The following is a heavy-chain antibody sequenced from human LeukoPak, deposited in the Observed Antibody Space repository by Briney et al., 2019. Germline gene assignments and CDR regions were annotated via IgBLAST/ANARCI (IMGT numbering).Heavy chain of an antibody. J-gene: IGHJ4*02. CDR3: ARDYYGSGSSYLSYYFDY. CDR1: GYTFTSYA. CDR2: INAGNGNT. Sequence: ASVKVSCKASGYTFTSYAMHWVRQAPEQRLEWMGWINAGNGNTKYSQKFQGRVTITRDTSASTAYMELSSLRSEDTAVYYCARDYYGSGSSYLSYYFDYWGQGTLVTVSS. V-gene: IGHV1-3*01. D-gene: IGHD3-10*01.